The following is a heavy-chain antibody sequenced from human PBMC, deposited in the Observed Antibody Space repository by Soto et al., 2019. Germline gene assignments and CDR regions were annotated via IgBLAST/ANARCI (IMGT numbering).Heavy chain of an antibody. V-gene: IGHV1-2*02. CDR2: INPNSGGT. J-gene: IGHJ6*02. D-gene: IGHD3-3*01. CDR1: GYTFTGYY. CDR3: ARGPEYYDFWSGYYKRYYYYGMDV. Sequence: ASVNVSCKASGYTFTGYYMNWLRQAPGQCLKWMXWINPNSGGTNYAQKFQGRVTMTRDTSISTAYMELSRLRSDDTAVYYCARGPEYYDFWSGYYKRYYYYGMDVWGQGTTVTVSS.